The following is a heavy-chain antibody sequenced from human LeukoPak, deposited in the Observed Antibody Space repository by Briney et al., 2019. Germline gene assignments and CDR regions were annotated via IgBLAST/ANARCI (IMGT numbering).Heavy chain of an antibody. J-gene: IGHJ5*02. Sequence: GGSLRLSCAASGFTVSSNYMSWVRQAPGKGLEWVSVIYSGGSTYYADSVKGRFTISRDSSKNTLYLQMSSLTADDTAVYYCSSTDYYGSGSSWGQGTLVAVSS. CDR1: GFTVSSNY. D-gene: IGHD3-10*01. V-gene: IGHV3-53*01. CDR2: IYSGGST. CDR3: SSTDYYGSGSS.